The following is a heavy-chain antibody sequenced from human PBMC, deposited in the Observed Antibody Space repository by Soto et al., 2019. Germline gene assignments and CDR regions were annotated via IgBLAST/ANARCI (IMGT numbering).Heavy chain of an antibody. D-gene: IGHD1-26*01. J-gene: IGHJ4*02. Sequence: SLRLSCAASGFTFGSSAMSWVRQAPGKGLEWVSGISGGGRFTYYADSVKGRFTISRDDSKNTLFLQVSSLSAEDAAVYYCAKSGPTNYFDSWGPGTLVTVSS. CDR3: AKSGPTNYFDS. CDR1: GFTFGSSA. V-gene: IGHV3-23*01. CDR2: ISGGGRFT.